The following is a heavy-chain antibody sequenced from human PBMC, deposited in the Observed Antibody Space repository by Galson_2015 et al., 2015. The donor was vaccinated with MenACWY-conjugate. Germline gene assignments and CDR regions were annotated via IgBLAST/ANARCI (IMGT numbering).Heavy chain of an antibody. J-gene: IGHJ4*02. Sequence: CAISGDSVSSDSAAWNWIRQSPSRGLEWLGRTYYRSKWYYDYALSVKSRLIINPDTSKNQFSLKLSSVTTADTAVYYCARGFRSGAPPLYWGQGTLVTVSS. CDR3: ARGFRSGAPPLY. CDR2: TYYRSKWYY. D-gene: IGHD3-3*01. CDR1: GDSVSSDSAA. V-gene: IGHV6-1*01.